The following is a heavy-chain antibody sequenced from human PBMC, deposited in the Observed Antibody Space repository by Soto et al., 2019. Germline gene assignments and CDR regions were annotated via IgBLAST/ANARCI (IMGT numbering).Heavy chain of an antibody. J-gene: IGHJ5*02. CDR3: ARERGYCTNGVCYGLIDP. CDR2: IYTSGST. D-gene: IGHD2-8*01. V-gene: IGHV4-4*07. Sequence: QVQLQESGPGLVKPSETLSLTCTVSGGSISSYYWSWIRQPAGKGLEWIGRIYTSGSTNYNPSLKSRVTMSVDTSKNQFSLKLSSVTAADTAVYYCARERGYCTNGVCYGLIDPWGQGTLVTVSS. CDR1: GGSISSYY.